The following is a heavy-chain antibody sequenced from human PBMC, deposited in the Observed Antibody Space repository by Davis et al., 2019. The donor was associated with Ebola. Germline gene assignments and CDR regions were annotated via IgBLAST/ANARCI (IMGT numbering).Heavy chain of an antibody. V-gene: IGHV3-11*03. CDR3: AKSDYDTITRGADY. CDR2: ISSSGSYT. CDR1: GFTFSDYY. J-gene: IGHJ4*02. D-gene: IGHD4-17*01. Sequence: GESLKISCAASGFTFSDYYMSWIRQAPGKGLEWVSYISSSGSYTNYADSVKGRFTISRDNAKNSVYLQMNSLRPEDTALYYCAKSDYDTITRGADYWGQGTLVTVSS.